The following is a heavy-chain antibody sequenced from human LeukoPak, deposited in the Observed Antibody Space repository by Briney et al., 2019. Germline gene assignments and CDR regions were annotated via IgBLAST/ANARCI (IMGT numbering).Heavy chain of an antibody. CDR3: ARGGTTGTTSPLRAFDI. D-gene: IGHD1-1*01. CDR2: ITGSDGNT. CDR1: GFTFSSYW. J-gene: IGHJ3*02. Sequence: GGSLRLSCAASGFTFSSYWMSWVRQAPGNGLEWVSSITGSDGNTYYAGSVQGRFTVSRDNSKTTLYLQMDSLSAEGTAVYFCARGGTTGTTSPLRAFDIWGQGTMVTVSS. V-gene: IGHV3-23*01.